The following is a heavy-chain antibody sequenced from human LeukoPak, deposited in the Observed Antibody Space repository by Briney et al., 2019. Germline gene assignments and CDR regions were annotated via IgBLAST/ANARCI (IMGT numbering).Heavy chain of an antibody. Sequence: GGSLRLSCEASGFTFSSYAMHWVRQAPGKGLEWVAVVSSDGSTQYYADSLKGRFTISRDNFKNTLYLQMNSLRAEDTAVYYCAKGYTYGVYWGQGTLVTVSS. D-gene: IGHD5-18*01. J-gene: IGHJ4*02. CDR3: AKGYTYGVY. V-gene: IGHV3-30*18. CDR1: GFTFSSYA. CDR2: VSSDGSTQ.